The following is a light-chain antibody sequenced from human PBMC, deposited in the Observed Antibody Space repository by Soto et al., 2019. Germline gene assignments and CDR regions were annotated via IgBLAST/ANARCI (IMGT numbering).Light chain of an antibody. CDR2: EVS. V-gene: IGLV2-14*01. CDR1: SSDVGGYNY. Sequence: QSVLTQPASVSGSPGQSITISCTGSSSDVGGYNYVSWYQQHPGKAPRLMIYEVSNRPSGVSNRFSGSKSGNTASLTISGLQAEDEADYYCMSYGSSTTLFVFGTGTKVNVL. J-gene: IGLJ1*01. CDR3: MSYGSSTTLFV.